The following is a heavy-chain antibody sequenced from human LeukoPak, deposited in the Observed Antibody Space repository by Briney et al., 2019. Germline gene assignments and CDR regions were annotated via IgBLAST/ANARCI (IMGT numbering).Heavy chain of an antibody. V-gene: IGHV3-21*01. CDR3: AKAPKGRSWYYFDY. D-gene: IGHD6-13*01. Sequence: GGSLRLSCAASGFTFSSYTMNWVRQAPGKGLEWVSSISSSSSYIYYADSVKGRFTISRDNAKNSLYLQMNSLRAEGTAVYYWAKAPKGRSWYYFDYGAQEPRVPV. J-gene: IGHJ4*02. CDR1: GFTFSSYT. CDR2: ISSSSSYI.